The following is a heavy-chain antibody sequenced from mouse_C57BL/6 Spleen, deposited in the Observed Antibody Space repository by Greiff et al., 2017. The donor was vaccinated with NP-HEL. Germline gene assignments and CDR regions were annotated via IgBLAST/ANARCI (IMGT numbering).Heavy chain of an antibody. CDR1: GYAFSSSW. J-gene: IGHJ3*01. D-gene: IGHD3-2*02. CDR3: ARSPDSSGYVAWFAD. V-gene: IGHV1-82*01. Sequence: VQLQQSGPELVKPGASVKISCKASGYAFSSSWMNWVKQRPGKGLEWIGRIYPGDGDTNYNGKFKGKATLTADKSSSTAYMQLSSLTSEDSAVYFCARSPDSSGYVAWFADWGQGTLVTVSA. CDR2: IYPGDGDT.